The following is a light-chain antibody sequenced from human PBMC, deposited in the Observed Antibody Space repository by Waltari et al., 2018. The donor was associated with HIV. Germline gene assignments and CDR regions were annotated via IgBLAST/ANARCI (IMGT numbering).Light chain of an antibody. V-gene: IGLV10-54*04. J-gene: IGLJ2*01. CDR2: KNN. Sequence: CTGDSNNVGNQGATWLQQHQGHPPKLLFYKNNNRPSGISERFSASKSGNTASLTITGLQPEDEADYFCSAWDRSLSAVIFGGGTTLIVL. CDR1: SNNVGNQG. CDR3: SAWDRSLSAVI.